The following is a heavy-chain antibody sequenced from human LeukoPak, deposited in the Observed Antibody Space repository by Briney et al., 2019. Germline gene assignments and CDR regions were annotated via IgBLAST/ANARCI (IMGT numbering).Heavy chain of an antibody. J-gene: IGHJ3*02. CDR1: GGTFSSYA. CDR2: IIPIFATA. V-gene: IGHV1-69*05. CDR3: ARDEGPYAFDI. Sequence: ASVKLSCKASGGTFSSYAISWVRQPPGQGLEWMGGIIPIFATANYAQKFQGRVTITTDESTYTAYMELSSLRVDDTAVYYCARDEGPYAFDIWGQGTVVTVSS.